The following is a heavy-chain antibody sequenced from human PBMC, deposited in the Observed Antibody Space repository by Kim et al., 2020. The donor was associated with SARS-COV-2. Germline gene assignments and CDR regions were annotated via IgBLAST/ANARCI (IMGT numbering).Heavy chain of an antibody. J-gene: IGHJ3*02. Sequence: GGSLRLSCAASGFTFSGSTMHWVRQASGKGLEWVGRIRSKANSYATAYAAAMKNRFTISRDESKNTAYLQMNSLKTEDTAVYYCTRVNPIAGGWYDALDIWGQGTMVTVSS. CDR2: IRSKANSYAT. D-gene: IGHD6-19*01. V-gene: IGHV3-73*01. CDR1: GFTFSGST. CDR3: TRVNPIAGGWYDALDI.